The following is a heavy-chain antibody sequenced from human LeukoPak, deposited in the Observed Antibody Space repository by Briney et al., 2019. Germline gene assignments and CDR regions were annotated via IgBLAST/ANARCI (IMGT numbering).Heavy chain of an antibody. CDR1: GGTFSSYA. Sequence: GASVKVSCKASGGTFSSYAISWVRQAPGQGLEWMGGIIPIFGTANYAQKFQGRVTITADESTSTAYMELSSLRSEDTAVYYCARSLLYDFWSGYYLFWFDYWGQGTLVTVSS. V-gene: IGHV1-69*13. CDR2: IIPIFGTA. CDR3: ARSLLYDFWSGYYLFWFDY. J-gene: IGHJ4*02. D-gene: IGHD3-3*01.